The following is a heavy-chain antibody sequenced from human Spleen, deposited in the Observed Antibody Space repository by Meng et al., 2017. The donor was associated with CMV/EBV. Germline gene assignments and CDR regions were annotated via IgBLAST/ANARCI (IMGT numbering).Heavy chain of an antibody. CDR2: ISGSSGTT. J-gene: IGHJ6*02. V-gene: IGHV3-23*01. CDR1: GFIFGNYA. CDR3: AKVRIAALGMDV. D-gene: IGHD6-6*01. Sequence: GESLKISCAASGFIFGNYAMSWVRQAPGKGLKWVSVISGSSGTTYYADSVKGRFTISRDNSKNTLFLQINSLRAEDTAVYYCAKVRIAALGMDVWGQGTTVTVSS.